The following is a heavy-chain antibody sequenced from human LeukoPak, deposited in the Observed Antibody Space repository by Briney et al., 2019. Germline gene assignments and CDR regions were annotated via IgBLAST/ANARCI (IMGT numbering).Heavy chain of an antibody. Sequence: SETLSLTGAVYGGSFSGYYWSWIRQPPGKGLEWIGEINHRGSTNYNPSLKSRVTISVDTSKNQFSLKLSSVTAADTAVYYCARGDYYGSGSYSGYFDYWGQGTLVTVSS. CDR1: GGSFSGYY. D-gene: IGHD3-10*01. CDR3: ARGDYYGSGSYSGYFDY. V-gene: IGHV4-34*01. CDR2: INHRGST. J-gene: IGHJ4*02.